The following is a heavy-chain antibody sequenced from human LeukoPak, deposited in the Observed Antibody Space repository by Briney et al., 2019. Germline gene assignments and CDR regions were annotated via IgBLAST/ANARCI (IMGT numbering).Heavy chain of an antibody. CDR2: IYPGDSDT. V-gene: IGHV5-51*01. CDR1: GYNFTKYW. J-gene: IGHJ4*02. Sequence: GESLKISCKGSGYNFTKYWIGWVRHMPGKGLEGMGIIYPGDSDTRYSPSFQGQVTISADKSINTAYLQWSSLKASDTAMYYCARSTAAVGAVVFDYWGQGTLVTVSS. D-gene: IGHD2-2*01. CDR3: ARSTAAVGAVVFDY.